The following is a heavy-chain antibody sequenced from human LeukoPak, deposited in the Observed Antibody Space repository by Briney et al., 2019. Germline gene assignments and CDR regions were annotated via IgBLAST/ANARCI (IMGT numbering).Heavy chain of an antibody. J-gene: IGHJ6*03. CDR1: GLTFSNYW. CDR2: IKHDGSEK. V-gene: IGHV3-7*01. Sequence: GGSLRLSCAASGLTFSNYWMSWVRQGPGKGLEWVANIKHDGSEKYYIDSVKGRFTISRDNAKNSVYLQMNRLRAEDTAVYYCARVRREMKRSLGRTTEYSYYYYMDVWGKGTTVTVSS. D-gene: IGHD1/OR15-1a*01. CDR3: ARVRREMKRSLGRTTEYSYYYYMDV.